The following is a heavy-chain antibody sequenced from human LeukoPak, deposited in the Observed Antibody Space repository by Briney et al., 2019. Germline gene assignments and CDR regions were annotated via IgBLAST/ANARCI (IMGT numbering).Heavy chain of an antibody. V-gene: IGHV4-59*01. CDR1: GGSISGYY. J-gene: IGHJ4*02. CDR2: IYSSGST. CDR3: ARVIRGGYFDL. D-gene: IGHD2/OR15-2a*01. Sequence: SETLSLTCTVSGGSISGYYWSWIRQSPGKGLEWIGYIYSSGSTNYNPSLKSRVTISVDTSKNQFSLKLSSVTATDTAVYYCARVIRGGYFDLWGQGTLVTVSS.